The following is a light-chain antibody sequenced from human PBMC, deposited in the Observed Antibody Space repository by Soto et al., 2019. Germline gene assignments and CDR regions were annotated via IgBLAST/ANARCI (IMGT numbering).Light chain of an antibody. CDR3: QQYDGSGT. CDR2: GAS. CDR1: QSVSKSY. J-gene: IGKJ1*01. Sequence: EIVLTQSPGTLSLSPGVRATLSCRASQSVSKSYLTWYQQKPGQAPRLLIHGASNRATGTPDRFSGSGSVTDFTLTNNTLEPEEVAVYYYQQYDGSGTFGQGTKVEIK. V-gene: IGKV3-20*01.